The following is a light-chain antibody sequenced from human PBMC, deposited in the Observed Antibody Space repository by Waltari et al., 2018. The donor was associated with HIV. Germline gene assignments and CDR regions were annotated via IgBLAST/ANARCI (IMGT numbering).Light chain of an antibody. CDR2: DVS. CDR3: SSYTSSSTLVV. V-gene: IGLV2-14*03. J-gene: IGLJ2*01. CDR1: SRDVGRYNF. Sequence: QSALTQPASVPGSPGQSITIPCTGTSRDVGRYNFVSCSLQNPGKAPKLMIYDVSNRPSGVSNRFSGSNAGNKASLTISGLQAEDEADYYCSSYTSSSTLVVFGGGTKLTVL.